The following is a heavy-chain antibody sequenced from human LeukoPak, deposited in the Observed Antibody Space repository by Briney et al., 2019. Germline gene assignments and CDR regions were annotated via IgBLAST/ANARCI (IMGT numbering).Heavy chain of an antibody. Sequence: SETLSLTCGVSGGSLSSGNWWSWVRQPPGKGLEWIGEIFHSGSTNFNLSLKSRVTISIDKSRNRFSLEVTSVTAADTAVYYCATLIVVVVAATRGVGSNWFDPWGQGTLVTVSS. V-gene: IGHV4-4*02. J-gene: IGHJ5*02. CDR1: GGSLSSGNW. D-gene: IGHD2-15*01. CDR2: IFHSGST. CDR3: ATLIVVVVAATRGVGSNWFDP.